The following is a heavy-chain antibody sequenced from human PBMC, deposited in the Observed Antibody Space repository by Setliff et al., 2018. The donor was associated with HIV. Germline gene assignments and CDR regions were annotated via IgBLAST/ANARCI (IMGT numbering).Heavy chain of an antibody. CDR2: IYTSGST. J-gene: IGHJ3*02. V-gene: IGHV4-61*09. D-gene: IGHD1-26*01. Sequence: SETLSLTCTVSGGSISSSSYYWSWIRQPAGKGLEWIGHIYTSGSTNYNPSLKSRVTISVDTSKTQFSLRLSSVTAADTAVYYCARASVGATGLYAFDIWGQGTRVTVSS. CDR1: GGSISSSSYY. CDR3: ARASVGATGLYAFDI.